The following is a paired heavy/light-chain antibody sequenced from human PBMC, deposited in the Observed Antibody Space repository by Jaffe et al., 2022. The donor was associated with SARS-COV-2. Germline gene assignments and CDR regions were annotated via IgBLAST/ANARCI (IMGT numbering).Light chain of an antibody. CDR2: DVS. CDR1: SSDVGGYNY. J-gene: IGLJ2*01. V-gene: IGLV2-14*03. CDR3: SSFTRDNVPHAV. Sequence: QSALTQPASVSGSPGESITISCTGTSSDVGGYNYVSWYQQYPGKAPKLLISDVSNRPSGVSYRFSGSKSGNTASLTISGLQAEDEADYYCSSFTRDNVPHAVFGGGTKLTV.
Heavy chain of an antibody. V-gene: IGHV3-23*04. CDR3: VKELSSSWYLYRPDY. Sequence: EVQVVESGGGLVQPGGSLRLSCVASGFTFSNFAMNWVRLAPGKGLQWVSTVSGGGSTFYADSVKGRFTISRDNSKNTVVLQMSNLRADDTAVYYCVKELSSSWYLYRPDYWGQGTLVTVSS. J-gene: IGHJ4*02. CDR1: GFTFSNFA. D-gene: IGHD6-13*01. CDR2: VSGGGST.